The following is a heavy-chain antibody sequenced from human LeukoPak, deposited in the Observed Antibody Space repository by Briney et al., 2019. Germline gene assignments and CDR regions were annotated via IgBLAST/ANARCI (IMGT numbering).Heavy chain of an antibody. Sequence: SETLSLTCTVSGDSISGYYWSWIRQPPGRGLEWIGYIYYSGSATYNPSLKSRVTISVDTSKNQFSLKLSSVTAADTAVYYCARLSRRHSGTQREDYWGQGTLVTVSS. D-gene: IGHD1-26*01. J-gene: IGHJ4*02. V-gene: IGHV4-59*08. CDR3: ARLSRRHSGTQREDY. CDR2: IYYSGSA. CDR1: GDSISGYY.